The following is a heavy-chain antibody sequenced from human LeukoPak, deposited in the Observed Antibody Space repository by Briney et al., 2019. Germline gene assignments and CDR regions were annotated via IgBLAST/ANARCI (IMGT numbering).Heavy chain of an antibody. CDR2: ISSSGSTI. Sequence: PGGSLRLSCAASGFTFSSYEMNWVRQAPGKGLEWVSYISSSGSTIYYADSVKGRFTISRDNAKNSLYLQTNSLRVEDTALYYCAKSRLTDYSYYYMDVWGKGTTVTVSS. CDR1: GFTFSSYE. D-gene: IGHD2-21*02. V-gene: IGHV3-48*03. J-gene: IGHJ6*03. CDR3: AKSRLTDYSYYYMDV.